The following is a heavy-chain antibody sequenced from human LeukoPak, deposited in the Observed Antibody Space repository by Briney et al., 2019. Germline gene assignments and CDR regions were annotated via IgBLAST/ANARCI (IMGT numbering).Heavy chain of an antibody. Sequence: PGGSLRLSCAASGFTFSSYSMNWVRQAPGKGLEWVSSISSSSSYIYYADSVKGRFTISRDNAKNSLYLQMNSLRAEDTAVYYCAREMILGTSSSGTFDYRGQGTLVTVSS. CDR2: ISSSSSYI. V-gene: IGHV3-21*01. CDR1: GFTFSSYS. CDR3: AREMILGTSSSGTFDY. J-gene: IGHJ4*02. D-gene: IGHD6-13*01.